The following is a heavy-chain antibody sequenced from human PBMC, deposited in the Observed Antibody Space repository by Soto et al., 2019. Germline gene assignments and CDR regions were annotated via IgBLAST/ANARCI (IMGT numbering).Heavy chain of an antibody. CDR2: ISGSGGGT. D-gene: IGHD2-15*01. V-gene: IGHV3-23*01. Sequence: EVQLLESGGGLVQPGGSLRLSCAASGFTFSSHAMRWVRQAPGKGLEWVSAISGSGGGTYYADSVRGRFTISRDNSKNTVYLQMSSLRAEDTAVYYCTTAFCGGGSCRTTDCVHGTLVIVSS. J-gene: IGHJ4*01. CDR3: TTAFCGGGSCRTTD. CDR1: GFTFSSHA.